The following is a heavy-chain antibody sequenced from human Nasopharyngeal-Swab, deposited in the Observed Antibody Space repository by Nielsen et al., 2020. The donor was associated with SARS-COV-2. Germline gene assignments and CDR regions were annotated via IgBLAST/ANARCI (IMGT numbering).Heavy chain of an antibody. CDR1: GFTFGDYA. Sequence: GESLKISCTASGFTFGDYAMSWFRQAPGKGLEWVTFIRSKASGGTTEYAASVKGRFTISRDDSKSVTYLQMNSLKTEDTAVYYCTRGWGQWPSRYYFDYWGQGAPVTVSS. CDR2: IRSKASGGTT. J-gene: IGHJ4*02. CDR3: TRGWGQWPSRYYFDY. D-gene: IGHD6-19*01. V-gene: IGHV3-49*03.